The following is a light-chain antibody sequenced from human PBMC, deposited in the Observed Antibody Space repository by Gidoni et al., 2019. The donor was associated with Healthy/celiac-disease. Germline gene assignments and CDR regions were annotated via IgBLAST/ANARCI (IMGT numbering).Light chain of an antibody. Sequence: DIQMTQTPSSLSASVGDRVTITCRASQSISSYLNWYQQKPGKAPKLLLYSASSLQSGVPSRFSCSGSGTDFTLTISSLQPEDFATYYCQQSYSTPRWTFGQGTKVEIK. V-gene: IGKV1-39*01. CDR3: QQSYSTPRWT. J-gene: IGKJ1*01. CDR1: QSISSY. CDR2: SAS.